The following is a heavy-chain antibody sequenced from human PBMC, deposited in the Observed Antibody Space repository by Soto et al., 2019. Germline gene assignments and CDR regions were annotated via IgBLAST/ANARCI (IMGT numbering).Heavy chain of an antibody. V-gene: IGHV4-39*01. CDR1: GGSISGGGYC. Sequence: SETLSLTSTVSGGSISGGGYCWSWIRQHPGKGLEWIGYIYYSGSTYYNPSLKSRVTISVDTSKNQFSLKLSSVTAADTAVYYCARHEVRGVITPYYHYGMDVWGQGTTVTVSS. CDR3: ARHEVRGVITPYYHYGMDV. J-gene: IGHJ6*02. CDR2: IYYSGST. D-gene: IGHD3-10*01.